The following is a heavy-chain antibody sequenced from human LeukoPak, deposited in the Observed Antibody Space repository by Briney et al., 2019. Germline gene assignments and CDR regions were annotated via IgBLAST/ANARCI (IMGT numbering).Heavy chain of an antibody. CDR2: IGGIGGAT. D-gene: IGHD1/OR15-1a*01. Sequence: GCLRLSCAPSRVTLSDVAMSWGRQAPRKGLEWGSTIGGIGGATYYTHPVQRQFPIPRDHSKNQLYLQMNSLRAEDTALFYCAQDEIPRNKVYDPFDMWGQGTKVSVFS. CDR1: RVTLSDVA. V-gene: IGHV3-23*01. J-gene: IGHJ3*02. CDR3: AQDEIPRNKVYDPFDM.